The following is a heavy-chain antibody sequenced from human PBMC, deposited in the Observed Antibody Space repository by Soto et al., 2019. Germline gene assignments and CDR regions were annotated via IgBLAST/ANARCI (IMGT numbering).Heavy chain of an antibody. J-gene: IGHJ4*02. V-gene: IGHV3-15*01. D-gene: IGHD3-10*01. CDR1: GFTFSNAW. Sequence: PGGSLRLSCAASGFTFSNAWMSWVRQAPGKGLEWVGRIKSKTDGGTTDYAAPVKGRFTISRDDSKNTLYLQMNSLKTEDTAVYYCTTEDASMVRGVIIYFDYWGQGTLVTVSS. CDR2: IKSKTDGGTT. CDR3: TTEDASMVRGVIIYFDY.